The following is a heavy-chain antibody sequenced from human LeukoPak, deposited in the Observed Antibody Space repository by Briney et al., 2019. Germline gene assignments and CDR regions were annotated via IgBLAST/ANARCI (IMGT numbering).Heavy chain of an antibody. CDR3: ARDLGGYCSSTSYYSFGWFDP. Sequence: PSETLSLTCTVSGGSISSCYWSWIRQPPGKGLEWIGYIYYSGSTNYNPSLKSRVTISVDTSKNQFSLKLSSVTAADTAVYYCARDLGGYCSSTSYYSFGWFDPWGQGTLVTVSS. V-gene: IGHV4-59*01. D-gene: IGHD2-2*02. CDR1: GGSISSCY. CDR2: IYYSGST. J-gene: IGHJ5*02.